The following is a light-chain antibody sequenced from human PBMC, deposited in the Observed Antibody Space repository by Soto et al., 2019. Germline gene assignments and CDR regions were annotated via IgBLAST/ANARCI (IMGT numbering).Light chain of an antibody. J-gene: IGLJ1*01. V-gene: IGLV2-23*01. CDR3: CSYVGATTYV. Sequence: QSALTQPASVSGSPEQSITISCTGTSSDVGSYNLVSWYQQHPGKAPKVMIYEATKRPSGVSNRFSGSKSGNTASLTISGLQAEDEADYYCCSYVGATTYVFGTGTKLTVL. CDR1: SSDVGSYNL. CDR2: EAT.